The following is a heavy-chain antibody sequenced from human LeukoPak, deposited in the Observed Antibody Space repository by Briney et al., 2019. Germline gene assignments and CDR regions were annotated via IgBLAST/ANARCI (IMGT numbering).Heavy chain of an antibody. CDR1: GGSISSYY. CDR3: ARHPYIVVVPAARNWFDP. Sequence: SETLSLTCTVSGGSISSYYWSWIRQPPGKGLEWIGYIYYSGSTNYNPSLKSRVTISVDTSKNQFSLKLGSVTAADTAVYYCARHPYIVVVPAARNWFDPWGQGTLVTVSS. CDR2: IYYSGST. V-gene: IGHV4-59*08. J-gene: IGHJ5*02. D-gene: IGHD2-2*01.